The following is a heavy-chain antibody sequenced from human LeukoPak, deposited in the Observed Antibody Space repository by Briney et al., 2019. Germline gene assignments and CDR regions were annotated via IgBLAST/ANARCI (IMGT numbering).Heavy chain of an antibody. D-gene: IGHD3-3*01. CDR3: AREGGFYRPLDY. V-gene: IGHV4-4*02. J-gene: IGHJ4*02. CDR2: VHLDGRT. Sequence: SETLSLTCGVSGGSVVNTNWWTWVRQPPGKGLEWIGEVHLDGRTNYNPSLESRLTMSVDVSENQVSLKLTSVTAADTAVYYCAREGGFYRPLDYSGQGTLVTVSS. CDR1: GGSVVNTNW.